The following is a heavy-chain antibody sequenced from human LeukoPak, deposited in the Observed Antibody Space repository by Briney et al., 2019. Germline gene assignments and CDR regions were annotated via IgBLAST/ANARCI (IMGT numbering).Heavy chain of an antibody. D-gene: IGHD1-1*01. Sequence: ASVKVSCKASGYTFTSYYMHWVRQAPGQGLEWVGIINPSGGSTSYAQKFQGRVTMTRDMSTSTAYMELSSLRSEDTAVYYCARSYNWNDWFDPWGQGTLVTVSS. CDR1: GYTFTSYY. CDR3: ARSYNWNDWFDP. V-gene: IGHV1-46*01. J-gene: IGHJ5*02. CDR2: INPSGGST.